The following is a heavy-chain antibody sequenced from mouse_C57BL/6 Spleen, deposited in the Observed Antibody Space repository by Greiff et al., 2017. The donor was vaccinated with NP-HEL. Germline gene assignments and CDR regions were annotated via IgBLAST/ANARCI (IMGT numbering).Heavy chain of an antibody. CDR1: GFSFNTYA. J-gene: IGHJ1*03. CDR2: IRSKSNNYAT. CDR3: VRQRLGPNWYFDV. D-gene: IGHD4-1*01. Sequence: EVMLVESGGGLVQPKGSLKLSCAASGFSFNTYAMNWVRQAPGKGLEWVARIRSKSNNYATYYADSVKDRFTISRDDSESMLYLQMNNLKTEDTAMYYCVRQRLGPNWYFDVWGTGTTVTVSS. V-gene: IGHV10-1*01.